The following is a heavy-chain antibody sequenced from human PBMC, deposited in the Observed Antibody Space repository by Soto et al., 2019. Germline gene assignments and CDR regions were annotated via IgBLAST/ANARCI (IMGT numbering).Heavy chain of an antibody. CDR3: ARGVRGHYGFDV. D-gene: IGHD3-10*01. CDR2: IKFDGRSA. Sequence: EVQLVESGGGLVQPGGSLRLSCAASGFTFSDYWIHWVRQAPGKGLVWVSRIKFDGRSANYADSVKGRFTISRDNARDTVYLQMTSLRAEDTAVYYCARGVRGHYGFDVWGQGTMVTVSS. J-gene: IGHJ3*01. CDR1: GFTFSDYW. V-gene: IGHV3-74*01.